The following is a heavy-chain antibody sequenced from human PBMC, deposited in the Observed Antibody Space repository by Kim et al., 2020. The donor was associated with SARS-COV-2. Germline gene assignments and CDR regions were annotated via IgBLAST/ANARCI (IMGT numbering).Heavy chain of an antibody. V-gene: IGHV1-2*06. J-gene: IGHJ4*02. CDR1: GYTFTGYY. CDR3: ARVPWGRGDYDPFDY. Sequence: ASVKVSCKASGYTFTGYYMHWVRQAPGQGLEWMGRINPNSGGTNYAQKFQGRVTMTRDTSISTAYMELSRLRSDDTAVYYCARVPWGRGDYDPFDYWGQGTLVTVSS. CDR2: INPNSGGT. D-gene: IGHD4-17*01.